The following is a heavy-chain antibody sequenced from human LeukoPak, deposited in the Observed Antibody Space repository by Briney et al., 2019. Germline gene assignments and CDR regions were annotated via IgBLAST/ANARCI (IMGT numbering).Heavy chain of an antibody. CDR3: ARGGIHRPDDY. V-gene: IGHV4-34*01. CDR2: INHSGST. J-gene: IGHJ4*02. D-gene: IGHD2-2*01. Sequence: SETLSHTCAVYGGSFSGYYWSWIRQPPGKGLEWIGEINHSGSTNYNPSLKSRVTISVDTSKNQFSLKLSSVTAADTAVYYCARGGIHRPDDYWGQGTLVTVSS. CDR1: GGSFSGYY.